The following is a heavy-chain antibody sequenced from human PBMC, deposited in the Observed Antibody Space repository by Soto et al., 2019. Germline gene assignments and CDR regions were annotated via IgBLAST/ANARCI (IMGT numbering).Heavy chain of an antibody. D-gene: IGHD5-18*01. V-gene: IGHV1-69*13. J-gene: IGHJ4*02. CDR1: GCTFSTYA. Sequence: XVKVSCKASGCTFSTYAISWVRQAPGQGLEWMGWXIPTFXKANYAQKLQGXATITADXXTSTEYMELSSLRYEDKDVYYCARRRDGYNLYYWGQGTLVTVYS. CDR2: XIPTFXKA. CDR3: ARRRDGYNLYY.